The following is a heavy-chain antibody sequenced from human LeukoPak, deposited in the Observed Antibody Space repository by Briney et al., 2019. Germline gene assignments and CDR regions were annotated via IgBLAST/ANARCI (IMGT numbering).Heavy chain of an antibody. V-gene: IGHV3-23*01. Sequence: GGSLRLSCAASGFTFSSYAMSWVRQAPGRGLEWVSAISGSGGSTYYADSVKGRFTISRDNSKNTLYLQMNSLRAEDTAVYYCASKRIYYDSSHDYWGQGTLVTVSS. J-gene: IGHJ4*02. CDR2: ISGSGGST. D-gene: IGHD3-22*01. CDR3: ASKRIYYDSSHDY. CDR1: GFTFSSYA.